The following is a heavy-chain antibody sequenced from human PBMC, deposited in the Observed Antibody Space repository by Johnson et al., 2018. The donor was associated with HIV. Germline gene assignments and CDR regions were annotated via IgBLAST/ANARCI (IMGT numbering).Heavy chain of an antibody. CDR2: ITQDGSEK. D-gene: IGHD3-22*01. J-gene: IGHJ3*02. V-gene: IGHV3-7*01. Sequence: ESGGGLVQPGGSLRLSCAASGFTFSNYWMSWVRQAPGKGLEWVANITQDGSEKYYVDSVKGRFTISRDNAKNSLYLQMNSLRAEDTAVYYCARDRGYWDAFDIWGQGTMVTVSS. CDR1: GFTFSNYW. CDR3: ARDRGYWDAFDI.